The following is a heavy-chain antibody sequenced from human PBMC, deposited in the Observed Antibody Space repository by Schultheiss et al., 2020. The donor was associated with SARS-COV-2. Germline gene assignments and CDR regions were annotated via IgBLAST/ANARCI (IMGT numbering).Heavy chain of an antibody. D-gene: IGHD6-13*01. J-gene: IGHJ3*02. V-gene: IGHV4-39*07. CDR1: GGSISSSSYY. CDR2: IYYSGST. CDR3: ARGIAAAEVAFDI. Sequence: SETLSLTCTVSGGSISSSSYYWGWIRQPPGKGLEWIGSIYYSGSTYYNPSLKSRVTISVDTSKNQFSLKLSSVTAADTAVYYCARGIAAAEVAFDIWGQGTMVTVSS.